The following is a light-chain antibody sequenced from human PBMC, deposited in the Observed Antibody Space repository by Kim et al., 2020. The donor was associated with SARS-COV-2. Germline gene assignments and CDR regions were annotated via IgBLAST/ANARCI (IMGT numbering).Light chain of an antibody. V-gene: IGLV3-21*04. CDR3: QVWDSSSDHRVV. CDR1: SIGSKS. J-gene: IGLJ2*01. Sequence: SYELTQPPSVSVAPGKTARVSCGGNSIGSKSVHWYHQKSGQAPVLVIDYDSNRPSGIHERFSGSNSGNTATLTSSRVEAGDEADYYCQVWDSSSDHRVVFGGGTQLTVL. CDR2: YDS.